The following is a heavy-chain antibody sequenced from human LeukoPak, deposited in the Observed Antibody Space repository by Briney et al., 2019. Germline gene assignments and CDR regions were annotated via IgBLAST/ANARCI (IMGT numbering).Heavy chain of an antibody. CDR1: GFTFSSFD. Sequence: VGSLRLSCAASGFTFSSFDMHWVRQPTGQGLEWVTTIGTASDTYYPGSVEGRFTLSRDNAKNSVYLQMNSLTAGDTAVYYCARGPPRGKYYYMDVWGKGTTVTVSS. D-gene: IGHD1-1*01. J-gene: IGHJ6*03. CDR2: IGTASDT. CDR3: ARGPPRGKYYYMDV. V-gene: IGHV3-13*01.